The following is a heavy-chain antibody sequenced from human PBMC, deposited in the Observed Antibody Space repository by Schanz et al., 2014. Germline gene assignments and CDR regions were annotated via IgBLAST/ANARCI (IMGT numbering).Heavy chain of an antibody. CDR3: ARVHIATYHYNSPGAFDI. D-gene: IGHD3-10*01. CDR1: GYIFGSHG. V-gene: IGHV1-18*01. J-gene: IGHJ3*02. Sequence: QLMQSGSEVRKPGASVKVSCKASGYIFGSHGMTWVRQAPGQGPELMGWINAHTGNTQYAQKFQGRVNMTRDTVTTTVHLELTRLRTDDTAIYYCARVHIATYHYNSPGAFDIWAKGQGSPSLQ. CDR2: INAHTGNT.